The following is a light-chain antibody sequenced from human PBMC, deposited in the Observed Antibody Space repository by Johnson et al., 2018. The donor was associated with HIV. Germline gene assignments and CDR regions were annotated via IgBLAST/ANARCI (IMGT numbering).Light chain of an antibody. J-gene: IGLJ1*01. CDR2: DNN. CDR1: SSNIGNNY. V-gene: IGLV1-51*01. Sequence: VLTQPPSVSAAPGQKVTISCSGSSSNIGNNYVSWYQQLPGTAPKLLIYDNNKRPSGIPDRFSGSQSGTSATLGITGLQTGDEADYYCGTWDSSLSAHVFGTGTKVTVL. CDR3: GTWDSSLSAHV.